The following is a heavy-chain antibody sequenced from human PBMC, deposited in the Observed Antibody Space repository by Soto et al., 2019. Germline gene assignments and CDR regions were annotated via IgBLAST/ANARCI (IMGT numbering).Heavy chain of an antibody. CDR1: GGSINTFY. Sequence: SETLSLTCTVSGGSINTFYWSWVRQPAGKGLEWIRRIFSSGSTSFNPSLESRVAMSVDTSKNHFSLNLSSVTAADMAVYYCAREGSYSAYNFAHGIQLWSFDFWGQGALVTVSS. CDR2: IFSSGST. D-gene: IGHD5-12*01. V-gene: IGHV4-4*07. J-gene: IGHJ4*02. CDR3: AREGSYSAYNFAHGIQLWSFDF.